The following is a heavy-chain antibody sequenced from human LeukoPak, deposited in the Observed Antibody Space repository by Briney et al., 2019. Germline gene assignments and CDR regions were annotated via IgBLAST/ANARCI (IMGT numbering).Heavy chain of an antibody. V-gene: IGHV4-39*01. CDR3: ARGGGSFYFAFDI. CDR2: IHYSGST. J-gene: IGHJ3*02. Sequence: SETLSLTCTVSGGSISSSTYYWGWIRQPPGKGLEWMGSIHYSGSTYYNPSLKSRVTISVDMSKNQFSLKLSSVTAADTAVYYCARGGGSFYFAFDIWGQGTMVTVSS. CDR1: GGSISSSTYY. D-gene: IGHD1-26*01.